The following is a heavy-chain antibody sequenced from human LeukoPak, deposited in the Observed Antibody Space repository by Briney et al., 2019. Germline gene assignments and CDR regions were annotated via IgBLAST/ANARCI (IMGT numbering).Heavy chain of an antibody. V-gene: IGHV3-23*01. J-gene: IGHJ4*02. CDR2: ISGSGSGGST. CDR1: GFTFSSSA. CDR3: ARHPGYYYDSSGYYFDY. D-gene: IGHD3-22*01. Sequence: GGSLRLSCAASGFTFSSSAMSWVRQAPGKGLEWVSSISGSGSGGSTYYADSVKGRFTISRDNSKNTLYLQMNSLRAEDTAVYYCARHPGYYYDSSGYYFDYWGQGTLVTVSS.